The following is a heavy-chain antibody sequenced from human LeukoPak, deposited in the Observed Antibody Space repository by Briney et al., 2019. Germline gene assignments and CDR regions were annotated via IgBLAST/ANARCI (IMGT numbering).Heavy chain of an antibody. CDR1: GYTLTELF. CDR3: ATVSSAGSYWGTYYFDY. V-gene: IGHV1-24*01. CDR2: FDPEDGET. D-gene: IGHD1-26*01. Sequence: ASVKVSCKVSGYTLTELFMHWVRQAPGKGLEWMGGFDPEDGETIYAQKFQGRVTMTEDTSTDTAYMELSSLRSEDTAVYYCATVSSAGSYWGTYYFDYWGQGTLVTVSS. J-gene: IGHJ4*02.